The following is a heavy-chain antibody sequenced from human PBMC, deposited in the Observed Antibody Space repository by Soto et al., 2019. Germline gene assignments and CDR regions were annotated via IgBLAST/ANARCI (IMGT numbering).Heavy chain of an antibody. CDR3: AREIVVVVAATLYYYYGMDV. CDR2: ISSSSSYI. V-gene: IGHV3-21*01. CDR1: GFTFSSYS. D-gene: IGHD2-15*01. Sequence: EVQLVESGGGLVKPGGSLSLSCAASGFTFSSYSMNWVRQAPGKGLEWVSSISSSSSYIYYADSVKGRFTISRDNAKNSLYLQMNSLRAEDTAVYYCAREIVVVVAATLYYYYGMDVWGQGTTVTVSS. J-gene: IGHJ6*02.